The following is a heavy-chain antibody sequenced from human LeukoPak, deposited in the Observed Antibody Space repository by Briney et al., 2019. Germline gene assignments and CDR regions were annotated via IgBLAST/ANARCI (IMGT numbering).Heavy chain of an antibody. J-gene: IGHJ5*02. Sequence: SVKVSCEASGGTFSSYAISWVRQAPGQGLEWMGRIIPIFGTANYAQKFQGRVTITTDESTSTAYMELSSLRSEDTAVYCCARGGDYSNYGSVRFDPWGQGTLVTVSS. CDR3: ARGGDYSNYGSVRFDP. D-gene: IGHD4-11*01. CDR2: IIPIFGTA. V-gene: IGHV1-69*05. CDR1: GGTFSSYA.